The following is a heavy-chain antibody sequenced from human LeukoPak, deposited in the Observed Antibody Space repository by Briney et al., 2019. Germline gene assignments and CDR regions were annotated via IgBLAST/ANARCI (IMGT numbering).Heavy chain of an antibody. J-gene: IGHJ4*02. CDR2: IYYSGST. CDR1: GGSISSYY. CDR3: ARGSGGVASPYYFDY. Sequence: PSETLSLTCTVSGGSISSYYWSWIRQPPGKGLEWIGYIYYSGSTNYNPSLKSRVTISVDTSKNQFSLKLSSVTAADTAVYYCARGSGGVASPYYFDYWGQGTLLTVSS. D-gene: IGHD3-10*01. V-gene: IGHV4-59*01.